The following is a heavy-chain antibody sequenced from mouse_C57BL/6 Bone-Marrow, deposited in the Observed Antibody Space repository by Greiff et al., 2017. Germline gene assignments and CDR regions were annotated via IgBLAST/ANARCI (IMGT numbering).Heavy chain of an antibody. J-gene: IGHJ4*01. V-gene: IGHV1-50*01. CDR3: ARVGYYGSSLYYYAMDY. CDR1: GYTFTSYW. D-gene: IGHD1-1*01. CDR2: IDPSASYT. Sequence: QVQLQQPGAELVRPGSSVKLSCKASGYTFTSYWMQWVKQRPGQGLEWIGEIDPSASYTNYNQKFKGKATLTVDTSSSTAYMQLSSLTSEDSAVYYCARVGYYGSSLYYYAMDYWGQGTSVTVSS.